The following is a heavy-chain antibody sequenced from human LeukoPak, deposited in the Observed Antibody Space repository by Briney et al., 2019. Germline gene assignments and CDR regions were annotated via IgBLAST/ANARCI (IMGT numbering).Heavy chain of an antibody. CDR1: GFTLSSYA. V-gene: IGHV3-23*01. CDR2: IRGRGGST. Sequence: GGSLRLSCAPAGFTLSSYAMSWVRQAPGEGLEWVSAIRGRGGSTYYADSVKGRFTIPRDNSKTPLYLQMNSLRAEDTAVYYCAKDRSHYYDSSGYYYGSGEYFQHWGQGTLVTVSS. CDR3: AKDRSHYYDSSGYYYGSGEYFQH. J-gene: IGHJ1*01. D-gene: IGHD3-22*01.